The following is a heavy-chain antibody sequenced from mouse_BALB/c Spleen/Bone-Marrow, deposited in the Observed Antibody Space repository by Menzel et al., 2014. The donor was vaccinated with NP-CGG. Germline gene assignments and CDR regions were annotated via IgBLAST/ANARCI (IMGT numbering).Heavy chain of an antibody. Sequence: EVQVVESGGGLVQPGGSRKLSCAASGFTFSGFGMHWVRQAPVKGLEWVAYISRGSSTIYYADTVKGRFTISGDNPKNTLFLQMTSLRSEDTAMYYCARSGITTGSYWYFDIWGAGTTVTVSS. V-gene: IGHV5-17*02. CDR3: ARSGITTGSYWYFDI. CDR2: ISRGSSTI. CDR1: GFTFSGFG. D-gene: IGHD1-1*01. J-gene: IGHJ1*01.